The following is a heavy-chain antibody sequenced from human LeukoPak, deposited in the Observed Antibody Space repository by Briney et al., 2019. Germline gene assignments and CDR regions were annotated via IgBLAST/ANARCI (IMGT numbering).Heavy chain of an antibody. CDR3: ARAVTTTTHPKFDY. Sequence: PSETLSLTCSVSGGSISSGGYYWSWIRQHPGKGLEWIGYIYYSGSTYYNPSLKSRVTISVDTSKNQFSLKLSSVTAADTAVYYCARAVTTTTHPKFDYWGQGTLVTVSS. CDR1: GGSISSGGYY. V-gene: IGHV4-31*03. J-gene: IGHJ4*02. CDR2: IYYSGST. D-gene: IGHD4-17*01.